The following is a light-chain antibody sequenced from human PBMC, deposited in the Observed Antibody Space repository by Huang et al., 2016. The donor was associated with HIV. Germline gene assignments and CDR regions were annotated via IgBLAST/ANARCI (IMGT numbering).Light chain of an antibody. V-gene: IGKV3-20*01. CDR2: GAS. CDR3: QHYSSSPT. Sequence: EIVLTQSPGTLSLSPGERAALSCRASPSVSSGDLAWYQQTPGQTPRLLIYGASIRATGIPDRFSGSGSGTDFTLTISRLEPEDFAVYYCQHYSSSPTFGGGTKVESK. J-gene: IGKJ4*01. CDR1: PSVSSGD.